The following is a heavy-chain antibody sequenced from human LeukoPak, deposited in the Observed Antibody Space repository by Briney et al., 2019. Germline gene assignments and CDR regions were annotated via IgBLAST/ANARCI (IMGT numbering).Heavy chain of an antibody. J-gene: IGHJ5*02. Sequence: GGSLRLSCAASGFTFNDYYMSWIRQAPGKGLEWLSYIDIGGTNTHYADSVKGRFTISRDNAKKSLYLEMNNLRAEDTAVYYCATDGAGFDTWGQGVLVTVSS. CDR2: IDIGGTNT. CDR1: GFTFNDYY. V-gene: IGHV3-11*01. CDR3: ATDGAGFDT.